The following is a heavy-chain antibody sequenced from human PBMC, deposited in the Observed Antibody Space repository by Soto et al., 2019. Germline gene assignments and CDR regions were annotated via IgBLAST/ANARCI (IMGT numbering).Heavy chain of an antibody. V-gene: IGHV3-23*01. CDR2: IGGSGSST. D-gene: IGHD3-3*01. Sequence: GSLLRSCAASGFTFTSYAMSWVRQAPGKGLEWVSGIGGSGSSTYYADSVKGRFTISRDNSKNTLYLQMNSLRAEDTAVYYCEKGFGLWSGYSSEYYGMDVWGQGTTVTVYS. CDR1: GFTFTSYA. CDR3: EKGFGLWSGYSSEYYGMDV. J-gene: IGHJ6*02.